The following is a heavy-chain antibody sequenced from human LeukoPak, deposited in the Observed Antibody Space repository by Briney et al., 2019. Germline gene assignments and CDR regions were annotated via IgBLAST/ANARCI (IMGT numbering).Heavy chain of an antibody. J-gene: IGHJ6*02. CDR1: GFSFSSYA. CDR3: AKHIVADGRIGDDFHYGMDV. Sequence: GGSLRLSCAASGFSFSSYAMNWVRQAPGKGLEWVSSISSTGGTIYYADSVKGRFTTSRDNSKNILYVQMNSLRAEDTAAYYCAKHIVADGRIGDDFHYGMDVWGQGATVTVSS. D-gene: IGHD6-13*01. CDR2: ISSTGGTI. V-gene: IGHV3-23*01.